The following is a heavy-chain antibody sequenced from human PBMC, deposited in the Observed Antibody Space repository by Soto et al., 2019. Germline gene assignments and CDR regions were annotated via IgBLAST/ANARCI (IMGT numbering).Heavy chain of an antibody. CDR1: VGSISSGGYY. CDR2: INPTGGT. D-gene: IGHD1-1*01. Sequence: PSETLSLTCTVSVGSISSGGYYWSWIRQHPGKGLEWIGEINPTGGTNYNPSLKSRVTISVDTSKDQFSLQLSSVTAADTAVYYCARTRATPASRNLDYWGQGTLVTVSS. J-gene: IGHJ4*02. V-gene: IGHV4-39*07. CDR3: ARTRATPASRNLDY.